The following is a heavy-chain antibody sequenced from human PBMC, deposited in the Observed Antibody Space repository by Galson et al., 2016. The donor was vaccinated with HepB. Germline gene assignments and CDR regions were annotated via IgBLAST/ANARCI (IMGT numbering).Heavy chain of an antibody. V-gene: IGHV3-48*02. D-gene: IGHD2-21*01. J-gene: IGHJ4*02. CDR2: IGWTPGRI. CDR1: GFTFSNYP. CDR3: VRDGLIQGNLDF. Sequence: SLRLSCAASGFTFSNYPMDRVRQAPGKGLEWVSYIGWTPGRIYYADSVKGRFTISRDNARNSLYLQMNSLRDEDTAVYYCVRDGLIQGNLDFWGQGTLAIVSS.